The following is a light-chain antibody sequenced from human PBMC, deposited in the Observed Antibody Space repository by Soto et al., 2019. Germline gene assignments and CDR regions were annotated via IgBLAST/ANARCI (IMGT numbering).Light chain of an antibody. CDR3: TSYAGDNNLV. J-gene: IGLJ2*01. V-gene: IGLV2-8*01. Sequence: QSVLTQPPSASGSPGQSVTISCTGTSRDVGGYNYVSWYQQHPGKAPKLMIYQVTKWPSGVPDRFSASKSGNTASLTVSGLQAEDEAHYYCTSYAGDNNLVFGGGTKLTVL. CDR1: SRDVGGYNY. CDR2: QVT.